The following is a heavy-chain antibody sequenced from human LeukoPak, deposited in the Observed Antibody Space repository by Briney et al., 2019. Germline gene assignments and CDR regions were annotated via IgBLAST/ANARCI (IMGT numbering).Heavy chain of an antibody. CDR2: ISSYNGNT. V-gene: IGHV1-18*01. CDR1: GYTFTSYG. D-gene: IGHD6-19*01. Sequence: GASVKVSCKASGYTFTSYGISWVLQAPGQGLEWMGWISSYNGNTNYAQKLQGRGTMTTDTSTRTAYMELRSLRSDDTAVYYCGYSSGWYEGFQHWGQGTLVTVSS. J-gene: IGHJ1*01. CDR3: GYSSGWYEGFQH.